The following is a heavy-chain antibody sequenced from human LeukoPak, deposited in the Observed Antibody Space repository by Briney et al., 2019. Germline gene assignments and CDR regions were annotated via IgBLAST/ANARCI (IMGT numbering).Heavy chain of an antibody. D-gene: IGHD2-21*01. CDR1: GFTFSSYS. J-gene: IGHJ6*03. V-gene: IGHV3-21*01. CDR2: ISSSSSYI. Sequence: GGSLRLSCAASGFTFSSYSMNWVRQAPGKGLEWVSSISSSSSYIYYADSVKGRFTISRDNAKNSLYLQMNSLRAEDTAVYYCARGESTEGGEGNYMDVWGKGTTVTVSS. CDR3: ARGESTEGGEGNYMDV.